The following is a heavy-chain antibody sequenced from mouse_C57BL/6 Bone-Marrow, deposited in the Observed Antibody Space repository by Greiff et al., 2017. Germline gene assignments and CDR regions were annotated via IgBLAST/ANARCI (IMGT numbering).Heavy chain of an antibody. V-gene: IGHV3-6*01. D-gene: IGHD2-3*01. J-gene: IGHJ3*01. CDR3: ARFYDGYYWFAY. CDR1: GYSITSGYY. CDR2: ISYDGSN. Sequence: EVQLQESGPGLVKPSQSLSLTCSVTGYSITSGYYWNWIRQFPGNKLEWMGYISYDGSNNYNPSLKNRISITRDTSKNQFFLKLNSVTTEDTATYYCARFYDGYYWFAYWGQGTLVTVSA.